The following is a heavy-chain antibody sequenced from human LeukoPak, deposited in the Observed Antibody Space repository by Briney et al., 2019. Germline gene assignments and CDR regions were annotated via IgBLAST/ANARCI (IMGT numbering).Heavy chain of an antibody. CDR2: ISYDGSNK. D-gene: IGHD6-19*01. J-gene: IGHJ3*02. CDR3: ARDRYSSGWYPSRPRPDAFDI. CDR1: GFTFSSYA. Sequence: GGSLRLSCAASGFTFSSYAMHWVRQAPGKGLEWVAVISYDGSNKYYADSVKGRFTISRDNSKNTLYLQMNSLRAEDTAVYYCARDRYSSGWYPSRPRPDAFDIWGQGTMVTVSS. V-gene: IGHV3-30-3*01.